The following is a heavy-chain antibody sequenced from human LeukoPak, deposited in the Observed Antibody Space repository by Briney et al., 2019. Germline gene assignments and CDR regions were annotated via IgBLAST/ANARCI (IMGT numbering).Heavy chain of an antibody. CDR3: AKDASGSVYGMDA. J-gene: IGHJ6*02. CDR1: GFTFDDYA. D-gene: IGHD3-10*01. Sequence: PGGSLRLSCAASGFTFDDYAMHWVRQAPGKGLEWVSGISWSSGSLGYADSVKGRFTISRDNAKNALYQQMNSLRAEDTALYYCAKDASGSVYGMDAWGQGTTVTVSS. V-gene: IGHV3-9*01. CDR2: ISWSSGSL.